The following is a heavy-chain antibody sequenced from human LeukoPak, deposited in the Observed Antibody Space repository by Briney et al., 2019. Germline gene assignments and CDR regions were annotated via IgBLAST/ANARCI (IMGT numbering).Heavy chain of an antibody. Sequence: ASVEVSCTASGYTFTNFYMHWVRQAPGQGLEWMGIINPSYGSTIYAQRFQGRITMTRDTSTSTVYMELSSLRSEDTAVYYCARGRRNFWSGFSPYSDAFDVWGQGTVVTVS. V-gene: IGHV1-46*01. J-gene: IGHJ3*01. D-gene: IGHD3-3*01. CDR3: ARGRRNFWSGFSPYSDAFDV. CDR1: GYTFTNFY. CDR2: INPSYGST.